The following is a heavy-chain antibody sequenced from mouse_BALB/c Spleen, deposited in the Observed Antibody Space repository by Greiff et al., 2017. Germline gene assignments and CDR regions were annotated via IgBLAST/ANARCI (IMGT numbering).Heavy chain of an antibody. CDR2: IDPANGNT. J-gene: IGHJ1*01. D-gene: IGHD6-1*01. CDR3: ARSHIRVVFDV. Sequence: VQLQQSGPELVKPGASVKLSCTASGFNIKDTYMHWVKQRPEQGLEWIGRIDPANGNTKYDPKFQGKATITADTSSNTAYLQLSSLTSEDTAVYYCARSHIRVVFDVWGAGTAVTGSA. V-gene: IGHV14-3*02. CDR1: GFNIKDTY.